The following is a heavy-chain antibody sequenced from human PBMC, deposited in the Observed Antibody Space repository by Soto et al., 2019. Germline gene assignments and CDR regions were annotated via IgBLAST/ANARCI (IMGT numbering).Heavy chain of an antibody. V-gene: IGHV1-3*01. CDR2: INAGNGNT. J-gene: IGHJ6*03. CDR3: AAGKVEWFGEWNVGNMDV. D-gene: IGHD3-10*01. Sequence: QVQLVQSGAEVKKPGASVKVSCKASGYTFTSYAMHWVRQAPGHRIEWMGWINAGNGNTKYSQKFQDRGTINRDTSAGTASVELGSLRSEDTAVYYCAAGKVEWFGEWNVGNMDVWGKGTTVTVSS. CDR1: GYTFTSYA.